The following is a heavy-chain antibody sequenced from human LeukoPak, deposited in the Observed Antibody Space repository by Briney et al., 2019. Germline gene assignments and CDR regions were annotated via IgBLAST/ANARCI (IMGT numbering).Heavy chain of an antibody. V-gene: IGHV3-66*02. CDR1: GFTVSSNY. J-gene: IGHJ4*02. CDR2: LYSGGST. D-gene: IGHD3-3*01. CDR3: AKDRANYDFWSGYSDY. Sequence: GGSLRLSCAASGFTVSSNYMSWVRQAPGKGLEWVSVLYSGGSTYYADSVKGRFTISRDNSKNTLYLQMNSLRAEDTAVYYCAKDRANYDFWSGYSDYWGQGTLVTVSS.